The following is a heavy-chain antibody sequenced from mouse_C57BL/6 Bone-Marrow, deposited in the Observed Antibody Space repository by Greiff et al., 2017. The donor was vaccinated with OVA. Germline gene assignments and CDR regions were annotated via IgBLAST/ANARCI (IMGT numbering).Heavy chain of an antibody. J-gene: IGHJ4*01. D-gene: IGHD1-1*01. CDR1: GFNIKNTY. V-gene: IGHV14-3*01. CDR2: IDPANDNT. Sequence: VQLQQSVAELVRPGASVKLSCTASGFNIKNTYLHWVKQRPEQCLEWIGRIDPANDNTKYAPKFQGKATMTADTSSNTAYLQLSSLSSEDTAVYCCARGNFGSSFYAMDYWGQGTSVTGSS. CDR3: ARGNFGSSFYAMDY.